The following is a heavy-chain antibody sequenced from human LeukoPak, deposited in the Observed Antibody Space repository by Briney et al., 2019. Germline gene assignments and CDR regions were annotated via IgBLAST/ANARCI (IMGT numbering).Heavy chain of an antibody. J-gene: IGHJ6*03. D-gene: IGHD2-15*01. Sequence: PGGSLRTSCAASGFTFSNFGMSWVRQAPGKGLEWVSTISGNAVATYYADSVKGRFTISRDNSKNTLYLQINSLEAEDTAIYYCAKRGSGTLLPTYYYYMDVWGKGTTVTVSS. CDR1: GFTFSNFG. CDR3: AKRGSGTLLPTYYYYMDV. V-gene: IGHV3-23*01. CDR2: ISGNAVAT.